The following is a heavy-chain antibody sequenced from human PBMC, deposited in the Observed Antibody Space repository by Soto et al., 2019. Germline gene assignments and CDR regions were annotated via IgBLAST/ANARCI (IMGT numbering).Heavy chain of an antibody. CDR2: IYPGDSDT. Sequence: PGESLKISCKGSGYSFTSYWIGWVRQMPGKGLEWMGIIYPGDSDTRYSPKFQGQVTNSADKSISTAYMQWSSLKASDTAMYYCARLFFPPRHGDYCYFDYWGQGTLVTVSS. J-gene: IGHJ4*02. V-gene: IGHV5-51*01. CDR1: GYSFTSYW. D-gene: IGHD4-17*01. CDR3: ARLFFPPRHGDYCYFDY.